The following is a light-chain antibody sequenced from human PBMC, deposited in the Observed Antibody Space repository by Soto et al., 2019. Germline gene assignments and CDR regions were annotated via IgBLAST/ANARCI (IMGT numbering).Light chain of an antibody. J-gene: IGKJ4*01. V-gene: IGKV3-11*01. CDR1: QSVNSF. CDR3: QQRAKWPLT. CDR2: DTS. Sequence: EIRLTQSPVTLSLYPRERATVSCRASQSVNSFLAWYQQKPGQAPRLLIYDTSKRATGIPARFSGSGSGTDFTLTISSLEPEDFAIYYCQQRAKWPLTFGGGTKVDIK.